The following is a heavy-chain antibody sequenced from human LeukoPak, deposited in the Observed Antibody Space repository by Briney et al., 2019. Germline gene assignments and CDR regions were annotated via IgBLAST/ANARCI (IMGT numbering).Heavy chain of an antibody. V-gene: IGHV1-69*13. CDR1: GGTFNSYA. CDR2: IIPIFGTA. J-gene: IGHJ2*01. CDR3: ARDGVYCSSTSCYRDWYFDL. Sequence: GASVKVSCKASGGTFNSYAISWVRQAPGQGLEWMGGIIPIFGTANYAQKFQGRVTITADESTSTAYMELSSLRSEDTAVYYCARDGVYCSSTSCYRDWYFDLWGRGTLVTVSS. D-gene: IGHD2-2*02.